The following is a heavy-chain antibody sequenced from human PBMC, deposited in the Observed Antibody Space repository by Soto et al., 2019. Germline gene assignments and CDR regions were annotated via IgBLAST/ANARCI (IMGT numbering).Heavy chain of an antibody. V-gene: IGHV3-72*01. D-gene: IGHD3-10*01. CDR1: GFTFSDHY. J-gene: IGHJ6*03. CDR3: ARERGEYYGSGSYYEYYYYYYYMDV. CDR2: TRNKANSYTT. Sequence: GGSLRLSCAASGFTFSDHYMDWVRQAPGKGLEWVGRTRNKANSYTTEYAASVKGRFTISRDDSKNSLYLQMNSLKTEDTAVYYCARERGEYYGSGSYYEYYYYYYYMDVWGKGTTVTVSS.